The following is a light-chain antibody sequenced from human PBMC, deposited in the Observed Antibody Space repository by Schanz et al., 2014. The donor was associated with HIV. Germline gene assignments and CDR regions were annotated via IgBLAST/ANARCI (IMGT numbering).Light chain of an antibody. J-gene: IGLJ3*02. CDR1: TSNIANNF. Sequence: QSVLTQPPSVSAAPGQKVTISCSGSTSNIANNFVSWYQQLPGTAPKLLIYDNYKRPSEIPDRFSGSKSGTSATLGITGRQTCEEAYYYYATWDTFLNGVVFGGGTKLTVL. CDR3: ATWDTFLNGVV. V-gene: IGLV1-51*01. CDR2: DNY.